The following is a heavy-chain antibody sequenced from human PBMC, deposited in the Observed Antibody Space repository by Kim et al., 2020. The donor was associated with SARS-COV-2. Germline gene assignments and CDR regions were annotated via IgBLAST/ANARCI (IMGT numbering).Heavy chain of an antibody. J-gene: IGHJ3*02. CDR3: ARAANYDFWSGYSFAFDI. D-gene: IGHD3-3*01. CDR1: GFTFSSYG. CDR2: IWYDGSNK. V-gene: IGHV3-33*01. Sequence: GGSLRLSCAASGFTFSSYGMHWVRQAPGKGLEWVAVIWYDGSNKYYADSVKGRFTISRDNSKNTLYLQMNSLRAEDTAVYYCARAANYDFWSGYSFAFDIWGQGTMVTVSS.